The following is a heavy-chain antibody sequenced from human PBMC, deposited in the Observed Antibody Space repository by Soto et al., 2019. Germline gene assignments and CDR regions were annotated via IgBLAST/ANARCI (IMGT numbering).Heavy chain of an antibody. Sequence: PGGSLRLSCAASGFSFDDYAMHWVRQAPGKGLEWVSGISWNSGSIGYADSVKGRFTISRDNAKNSLYLQMNSLRAEDTALYYCAKDHEYSLGRRLDYWGQGTLVTVS. CDR3: AKDHEYSLGRRLDY. CDR2: ISWNSGSI. D-gene: IGHD4-4*01. CDR1: GFSFDDYA. V-gene: IGHV3-9*01. J-gene: IGHJ4*02.